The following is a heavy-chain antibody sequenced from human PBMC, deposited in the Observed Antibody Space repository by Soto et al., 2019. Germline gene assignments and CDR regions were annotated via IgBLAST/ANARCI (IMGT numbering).Heavy chain of an antibody. CDR1: GYTFSSYT. CDR2: ISPYNGNT. J-gene: IGHJ4*02. CDR3: ARADYSVDDY. Sequence: QLVQSGPEVKKPGASVKVSCKASGYTFSSYTISWVRQAPGQGLEWMGWISPYNGNTKYTQKLQGRLTMTTDTSTSTAYMELRSLRSDDTAVSYCARADYSVDDYWGQGTLFTVSS. D-gene: IGHD5-12*01. V-gene: IGHV1-18*01.